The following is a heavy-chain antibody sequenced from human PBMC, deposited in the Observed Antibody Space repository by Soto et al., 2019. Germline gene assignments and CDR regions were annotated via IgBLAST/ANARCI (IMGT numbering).Heavy chain of an antibody. V-gene: IGHV1-69*02. Sequence: QVQLVQSGAEVKKPGSSVKVSCTDSGVTFSTYSMFWVRQAPGQGLEWMGRIIPMLGVRNYAQRFQDRVTITADKSTATVHMELSSLRSEDTALYYCTIGSWSGEVFDIWGQGTMVTVSS. CDR3: TIGSWSGEVFDI. CDR2: IIPMLGVR. CDR1: GVTFSTYS. D-gene: IGHD2-21*01. J-gene: IGHJ3*02.